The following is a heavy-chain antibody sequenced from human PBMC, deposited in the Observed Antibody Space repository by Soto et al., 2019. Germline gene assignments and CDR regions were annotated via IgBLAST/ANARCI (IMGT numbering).Heavy chain of an antibody. Sequence: QVQLVQSGAEVKKPGSSVKVSCKASGGTFSSYAISWVRQAPGQGLEWMGGFIPIFGTANYAQKFQGRVTITADKSTSTAYMELSSLRSEDTAVYYCAGGAAPEGWGSYRWEDYWGQGTLVTVSS. CDR1: GGTFSSYA. D-gene: IGHD1-26*01. CDR2: FIPIFGTA. CDR3: AGGAAPEGWGSYRWEDY. J-gene: IGHJ4*02. V-gene: IGHV1-69*06.